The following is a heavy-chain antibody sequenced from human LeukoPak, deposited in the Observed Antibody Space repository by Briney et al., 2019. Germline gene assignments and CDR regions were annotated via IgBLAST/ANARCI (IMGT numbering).Heavy chain of an antibody. CDR1: GFTFSDHY. J-gene: IGHJ4*02. D-gene: IGHD3-10*01. Sequence: GGSLRLSCAASGFTFSDHYMTWIRQAPGKGLEWVSYISPSGYTVYYADSVRGRFTVSRDNAENSLYLEMNSLRPEDTAIYYCARGGALLLWFGNLDFWGQGRLVTVSS. V-gene: IGHV3-11*01. CDR2: ISPSGYTV. CDR3: ARGGALLLWFGNLDF.